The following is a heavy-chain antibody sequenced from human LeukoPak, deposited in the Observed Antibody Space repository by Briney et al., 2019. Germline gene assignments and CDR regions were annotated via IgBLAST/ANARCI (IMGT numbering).Heavy chain of an antibody. Sequence: PGGSLRLSCAASGFTFSSYAMSWVRQAPGKGLEWVSSISSSSSYIYYADSVKGRFTISRDNAKNSLYLQMNSLRAEVTAVYYCAKHLPVTTVFGYWGQGTLVTVSS. CDR3: AKHLPVTTVFGY. V-gene: IGHV3-21*04. D-gene: IGHD4-11*01. CDR1: GFTFSSYA. J-gene: IGHJ4*02. CDR2: ISSSSSYI.